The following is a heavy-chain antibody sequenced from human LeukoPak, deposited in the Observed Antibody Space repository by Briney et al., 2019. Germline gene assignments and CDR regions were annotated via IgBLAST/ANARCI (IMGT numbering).Heavy chain of an antibody. Sequence: SETLSLTCTVSGGSISSYYWSWIRQPPGKGLEWIGYIYYSGSTNYNPSLKSRVTVSVDTSKNQFSLKLSSVTAADTAVYYCARGGGGLAYWGPGTLSPSPQ. V-gene: IGHV4-59*01. J-gene: IGHJ4*02. CDR3: ARGGGGLAY. CDR2: IYYSGST. CDR1: GGSISSYY. D-gene: IGHD2-15*01.